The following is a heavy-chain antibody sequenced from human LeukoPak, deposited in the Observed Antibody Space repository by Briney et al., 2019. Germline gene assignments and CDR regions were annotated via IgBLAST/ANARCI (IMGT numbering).Heavy chain of an antibody. D-gene: IGHD3-3*01. V-gene: IGHV3-7*03. Sequence: GGSLRLSCVASGFTFSSYAMGWVRQAPGKGLEWVANIKQDGSEKYYVDSVKGRFTISRDNAKNSLYLQMNSLRAEDTALYYCARGGGITIFGVVIYMDVWGKGTTVTVSS. J-gene: IGHJ6*03. CDR3: ARGGGITIFGVVIYMDV. CDR1: GFTFSSYA. CDR2: IKQDGSEK.